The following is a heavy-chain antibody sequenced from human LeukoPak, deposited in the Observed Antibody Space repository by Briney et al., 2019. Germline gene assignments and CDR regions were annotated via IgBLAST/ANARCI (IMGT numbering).Heavy chain of an antibody. CDR3: AKDRYSGSPYLFDY. CDR2: INSDGSST. CDR1: GFTFSSYW. V-gene: IGHV3-74*01. D-gene: IGHD1-26*01. Sequence: PGGSLRLSCAASGFTFSSYWMHWVRQAPGKGLVWVSRINSDGSSTSYADSVKGRFTISRDNSKNTLYLQMNSLRAEDTAVYSCAKDRYSGSPYLFDYWGQGTLVTVSS. J-gene: IGHJ4*02.